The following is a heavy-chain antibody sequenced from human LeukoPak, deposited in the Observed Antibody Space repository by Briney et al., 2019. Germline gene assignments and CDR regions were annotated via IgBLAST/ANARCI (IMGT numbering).Heavy chain of an antibody. J-gene: IGHJ5*02. CDR1: GFTFSSYW. Sequence: GGSLRLSCAASGFTFSSYWMSWVRQAPGKGLEWVANIKQDGSEKYYVDSVKGRFTISRDNAKNSLYLQMKSLRAEDTAVYYCAKKSAMGWFDPWGQGTLVTVSS. CDR2: IKQDGSEK. V-gene: IGHV3-7*03. D-gene: IGHD2-2*01. CDR3: AKKSAMGWFDP.